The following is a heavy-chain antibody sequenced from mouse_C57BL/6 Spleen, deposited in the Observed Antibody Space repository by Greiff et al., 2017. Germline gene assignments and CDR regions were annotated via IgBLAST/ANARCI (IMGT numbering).Heavy chain of an antibody. CDR2: IWSGGST. Sequence: QVHVKQSGPGLVQPSQSLSITCTVSGFSLTSYGVHWVRQSPGKGLEWLGVIWSGGSTDYNAAFISRLSISKDNSKSQVFFKMNSLQADDTAIYYCARKDDGYYEKGAMDYWGQGTSVTVSS. V-gene: IGHV2-2*01. D-gene: IGHD2-3*01. CDR3: ARKDDGYYEKGAMDY. J-gene: IGHJ4*01. CDR1: GFSLTSYG.